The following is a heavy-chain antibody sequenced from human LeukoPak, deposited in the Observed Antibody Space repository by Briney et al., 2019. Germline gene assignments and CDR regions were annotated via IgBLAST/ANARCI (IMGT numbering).Heavy chain of an antibody. J-gene: IGHJ4*02. CDR2: IFGSGGSA. D-gene: IGHD2-2*01. Sequence: GGSLRLSCTASGFTFSSYAMYWVRQAPGKGLEWVSGIFGSGGSAHYADSVKGRFTISRDISKNTLYLQMNSLRAEDTAFYYCARDDCSTTSCLAYWGQGTLVTVSS. V-gene: IGHV3-23*01. CDR1: GFTFSSYA. CDR3: ARDDCSTTSCLAY.